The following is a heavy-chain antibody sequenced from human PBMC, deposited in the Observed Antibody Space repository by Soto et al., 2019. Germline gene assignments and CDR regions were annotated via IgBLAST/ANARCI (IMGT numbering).Heavy chain of an antibody. CDR1: GGSCSGYY. Sequence: SETLSLTCAVYGGSCSGYYGSWLRQPPGKGPEWIGEINHSGNTKYNPSLESRVTISVDTSKNQFSLKLNSVSAADTAVYYCARTGGMDVWSQGATVTVSS. CDR3: ARTGGMDV. CDR2: INHSGNT. V-gene: IGHV4-34*01. J-gene: IGHJ6*02.